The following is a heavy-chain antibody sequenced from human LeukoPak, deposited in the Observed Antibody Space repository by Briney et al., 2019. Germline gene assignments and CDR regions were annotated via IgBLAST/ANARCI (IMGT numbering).Heavy chain of an antibody. Sequence: ASVKVSCKVSGYTLTELSMHWVRQAPGKGLEWMGVINPGGGSTSYAQKFQGRVTMTRDTSTSTVYMELSSLRSEDTAVYYCASKDTSGWYEEAWGQGSLVTVSS. J-gene: IGHJ5*02. CDR3: ASKDTSGWYEEA. CDR1: GYTLTELS. D-gene: IGHD6-19*01. V-gene: IGHV1-46*01. CDR2: INPGGGST.